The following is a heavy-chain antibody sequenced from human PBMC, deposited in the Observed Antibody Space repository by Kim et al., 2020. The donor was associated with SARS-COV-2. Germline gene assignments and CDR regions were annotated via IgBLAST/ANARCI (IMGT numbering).Heavy chain of an antibody. CDR3: ARHWGDGHNHHFDY. J-gene: IGHJ4*02. CDR2: IYYSGST. Sequence: SETLSLTCTVSGDSVSSGQYYWSWIRQPPGKGLEWIGYIYYSGSTNYNPSLKSRVTMSVDMSKNHFSLNLNSVTAADTATYYCARHWGDGHNHHFDYWGQGILVAVSS. D-gene: IGHD7-27*01. CDR1: GDSVSSGQYY. V-gene: IGHV4-61*03.